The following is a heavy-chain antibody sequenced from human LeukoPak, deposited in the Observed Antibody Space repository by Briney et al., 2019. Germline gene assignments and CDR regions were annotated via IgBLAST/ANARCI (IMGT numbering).Heavy chain of an antibody. D-gene: IGHD1-26*01. CDR1: GGSISSYY. J-gene: IGHJ4*02. CDR3: ARSQETWELLPFY. V-gene: IGHV4-59*08. CDR2: IYYSGTT. Sequence: PSETLSLTCAVSGGSISSYYWSWIRQPPGKGLEWIGYIYYSGTTNYNPSLKSRVTISVDTSKNQFSLKLSSVTAADTAVYYCARSQETWELLPFYWGQGTLVTVSS.